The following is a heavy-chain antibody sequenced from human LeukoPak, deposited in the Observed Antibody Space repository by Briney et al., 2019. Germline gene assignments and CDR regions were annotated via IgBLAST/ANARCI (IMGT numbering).Heavy chain of an antibody. CDR3: AKASIAGAIGVLDY. CDR2: INWNGGST. V-gene: IGHV3-20*04. D-gene: IGHD1-26*01. J-gene: IGHJ4*02. CDR1: GFTFDDYG. Sequence: GGSLRLSCAASGFTFDDYGMSWVRQAPGKGLEWVSSINWNGGSTGYADSVKGRFTISRDNAKNSLYLQMNSLRAEDTAVYFCAKASIAGAIGVLDYWGQGTLVTVSS.